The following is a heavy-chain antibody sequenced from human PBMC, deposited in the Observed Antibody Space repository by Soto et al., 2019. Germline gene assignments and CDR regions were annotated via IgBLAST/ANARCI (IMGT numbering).Heavy chain of an antibody. CDR2: ISPAGTNQ. CDR1: GFIFSDYA. CDR3: ARENSRISSRLFQQ. V-gene: IGHV3-30-3*01. J-gene: IGHJ1*01. D-gene: IGHD6-6*01. Sequence: GVALRLSCLASGFIFSDYAMHWARQAPGKGLEWVALISPAGTNQYYADSAKGRFTISRDNSKNTLYLQMNSLRPEDTGLYYCARENSRISSRLFQQWGHGTLVTVSS.